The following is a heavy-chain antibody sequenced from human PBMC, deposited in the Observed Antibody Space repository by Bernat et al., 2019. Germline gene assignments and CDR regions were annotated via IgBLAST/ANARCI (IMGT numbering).Heavy chain of an antibody. J-gene: IGHJ4*02. CDR3: ARTEEGYDLDY. D-gene: IGHD5-12*01. CDR1: GFTFRDYY. Sequence: GGAGGGWGRPGGSGGLSCAASGFTFRDYYMSWIRQAPGKGLEWVSYISSSSSYTNYADSVKGRFTISGDNAKNSLYLQMNSLRAEDTAVYYCARTEEGYDLDYWGQGTLVTVSS. CDR2: ISSSSSYT. V-gene: IGHV3-11*05.